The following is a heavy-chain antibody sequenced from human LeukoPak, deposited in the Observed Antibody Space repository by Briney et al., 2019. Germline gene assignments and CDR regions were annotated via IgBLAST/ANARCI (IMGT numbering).Heavy chain of an antibody. CDR3: AKGLVDYFDY. J-gene: IGHJ4*02. Sequence: PGGCLRLSCAASGFTFSSYAMTWVRQAPGKGLEWGSAVGGSGGSTYYADSVKGRFTISRDNSKNTLYLQMNSLRAEDTAVYYCAKGLVDYFDYWGQGTLVTVSS. V-gene: IGHV3-23*01. D-gene: IGHD2-8*02. CDR1: GFTFSSYA. CDR2: VGGSGGST.